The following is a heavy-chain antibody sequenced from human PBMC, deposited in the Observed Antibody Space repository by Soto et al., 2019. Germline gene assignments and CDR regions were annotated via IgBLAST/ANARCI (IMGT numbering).Heavy chain of an antibody. CDR3: ARGRVDNSAYSDYYYGMDV. Sequence: GASVKVSCKASGGTFSSYAISWVRQAPGQGLEWMGGIIPIFGTANYAQKFQGRVTITADESTSTAYMELSSLRSEDTAVYYCARGRVDNSAYSDYYYGMDVWGQGTTVTVSS. V-gene: IGHV1-69*13. J-gene: IGHJ6*02. CDR1: GGTFSSYA. D-gene: IGHD5-12*01. CDR2: IIPIFGTA.